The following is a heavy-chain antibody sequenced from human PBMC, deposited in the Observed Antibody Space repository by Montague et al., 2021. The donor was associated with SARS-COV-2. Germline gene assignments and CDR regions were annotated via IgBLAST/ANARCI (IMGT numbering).Heavy chain of an antibody. CDR2: IYKDGRT. Sequence: RPSCAASGFTVSSNYMTWVRQAPGKGLEWVSVIYKDGRTYYADSVKGRFTVSRDNSKNTLYLQMHSLRAEDTAVYYCAREKDTSGYILRYWGQGTLVTVSS. J-gene: IGHJ4*02. CDR1: GFTVSSNY. CDR3: AREKDTSGYILRY. D-gene: IGHD3-9*01. V-gene: IGHV3-53*01.